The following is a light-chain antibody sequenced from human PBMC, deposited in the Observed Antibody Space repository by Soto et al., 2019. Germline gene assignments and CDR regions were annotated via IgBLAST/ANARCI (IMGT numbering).Light chain of an antibody. J-gene: IGLJ1*01. CDR2: NNN. Sequence: QSVLTQPPSASETPGQRVTISCSGSSSNIGSNTVNWYQQLPGTAPKLLIYNNNQRPSGVPDRFSGSKSGTSASLAISGLQSEDGADYYCAAWDDSLNGLVFGTGTKLTVL. CDR1: SSNIGSNT. V-gene: IGLV1-44*01. CDR3: AAWDDSLNGLV.